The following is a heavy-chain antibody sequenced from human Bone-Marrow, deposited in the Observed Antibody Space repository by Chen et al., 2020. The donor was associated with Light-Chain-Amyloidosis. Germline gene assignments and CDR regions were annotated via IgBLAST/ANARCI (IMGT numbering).Heavy chain of an antibody. CDR2: IYPDDSDA. V-gene: IGHV5-51*01. CDR1: GYTFPNYW. D-gene: IGHD5-12*01. CDR3: ARRRDGYYFDY. J-gene: IGHJ4*02. Sequence: EQSGPEVKKPGESLKISCKGSGYTFPNYWIGWVRQMPGKGLEWMGVIYPDDSDARYSPSFEGQVTISADKSITTAYLQWRSLKASDTAMYYCARRRDGYYFDYWGQGTLVTVSS.